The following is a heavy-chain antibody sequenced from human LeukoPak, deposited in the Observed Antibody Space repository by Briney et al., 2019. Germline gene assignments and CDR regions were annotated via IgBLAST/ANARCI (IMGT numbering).Heavy chain of an antibody. D-gene: IGHD3-3*01. CDR2: ISSSGSTI. Sequence: PGGSLRLSRAASGFTFSSYEMNWVRQAPGKGLEWVSYISSSGSTIYYADSVKGRFTISRDNAKNSLYLQMNSPRAEDTAVYYCARDAFSRISVFGVVSDAFDIWGQGTMVTVSS. V-gene: IGHV3-48*03. J-gene: IGHJ3*02. CDR1: GFTFSSYE. CDR3: ARDAFSRISVFGVVSDAFDI.